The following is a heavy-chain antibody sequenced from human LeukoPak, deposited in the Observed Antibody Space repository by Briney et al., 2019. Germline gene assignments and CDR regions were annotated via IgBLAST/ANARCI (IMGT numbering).Heavy chain of an antibody. CDR3: ARASSSYYYYGMDV. Sequence: RGSLRLSCAASGFTFDDYGMNWVRQAPGRGLEWVSVVYSVGSTYYADSVKGRFTISRDNSKNILYLQMNSLRAEDTAVYYCARASSSYYYYGMDVWGQGTTVTVSS. D-gene: IGHD6-6*01. CDR2: VYSVGST. CDR1: GFTFDDYG. J-gene: IGHJ6*02. V-gene: IGHV3-66*01.